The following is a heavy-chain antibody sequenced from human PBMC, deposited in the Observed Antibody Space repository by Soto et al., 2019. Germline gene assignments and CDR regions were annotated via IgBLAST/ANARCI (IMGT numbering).Heavy chain of an antibody. CDR1: GGSISSSSYY. V-gene: IGHV4-39*01. CDR3: ARSLDYYGSGSYYKTDY. CDR2: IYYSGST. D-gene: IGHD3-10*01. Sequence: SETLSLTCTVSGGSISSSSYYWGWIRQPPGKGLEWIGSIYYSGSTYYNPSLKSRVTISVDTSKNQFSLKLSSVTAADTAVYYCARSLDYYGSGSYYKTDYWGQGTLVTVSS. J-gene: IGHJ4*02.